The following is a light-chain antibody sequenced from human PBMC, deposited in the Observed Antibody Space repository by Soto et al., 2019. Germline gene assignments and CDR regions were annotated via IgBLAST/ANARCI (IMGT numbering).Light chain of an antibody. CDR1: SSDVGRYKY. V-gene: IGLV2-8*01. CDR2: EVN. Sequence: QSVLTQPPSASGSLGQSVTISWTGTSSDVGRYKYVSWYQQRPGKAPKLIIYEVNKRPSGVPDRFSGSKSGNTASLTVSGLQAEDEVEYYCSSYADSNYLIFGGGTKLTVL. CDR3: SSYADSNYLI. J-gene: IGLJ2*01.